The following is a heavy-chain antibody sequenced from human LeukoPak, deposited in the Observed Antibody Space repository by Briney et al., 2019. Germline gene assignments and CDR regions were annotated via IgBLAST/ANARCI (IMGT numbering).Heavy chain of an antibody. CDR2: ISSSGSTI. CDR3: ARDMTLAWHGGLDY. D-gene: IGHD4-23*01. CDR1: GFTFSSYE. J-gene: IGHJ4*02. Sequence: PGGSLTLSCAASGFTFSSYEMNWVRQAPGKGLEWVSYISSSGSTIYYADSVKGRFTISRDNAKNSLYLQMNSLRAEDTAVYYCARDMTLAWHGGLDYWGQGTLVTVSS. V-gene: IGHV3-48*03.